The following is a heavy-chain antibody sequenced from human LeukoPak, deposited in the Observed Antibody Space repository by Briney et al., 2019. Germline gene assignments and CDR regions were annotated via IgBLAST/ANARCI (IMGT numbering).Heavy chain of an antibody. CDR1: GFTFSSYA. CDR3: AKRWGVWGSSWYDY. D-gene: IGHD6-13*01. V-gene: IGHV3-23*01. CDR2: IFGSGGST. J-gene: IGHJ4*02. Sequence: PGGSLRLSCAASGFTFSSYAMYWVRQAPGKGLEWVSGIFGSGGSTHYADSVKGRFTISRDNSKNTVYLQMNSLRAEDTAVYYCAKRWGVWGSSWYDYWGQGTLVTVSS.